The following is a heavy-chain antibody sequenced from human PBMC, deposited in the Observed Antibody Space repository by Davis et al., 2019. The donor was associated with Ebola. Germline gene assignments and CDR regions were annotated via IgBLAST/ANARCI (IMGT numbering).Heavy chain of an antibody. CDR3: ARDGIRYSSSWYSEYFQH. D-gene: IGHD6-13*01. Sequence: GGSLRLSCGASGFTFSSYAMHWVRQAPGKGLEYVSAISSNGGSTYYANSVKGRFTISRDNSKNTLYLQMGSLRAEDMAVYYCARDGIRYSSSWYSEYFQHWGQGTLVTVSS. CDR1: GFTFSSYA. CDR2: ISSNGGST. J-gene: IGHJ1*01. V-gene: IGHV3-64*01.